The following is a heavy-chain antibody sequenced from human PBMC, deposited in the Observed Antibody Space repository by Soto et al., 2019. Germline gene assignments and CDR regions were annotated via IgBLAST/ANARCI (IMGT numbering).Heavy chain of an antibody. CDR2: IIPNIGKA. V-gene: IGHV1-69*10. D-gene: IGHD4-4*01. Sequence: SVKVSCKASGYTFTSYGIIWVRQAPGQGLEWMGGIIPNIGKANYAQKFQGRVTITADKSTSTAYMELSSLRSEDTAVYYCARVSESNYPGYYYYYYGMDVWGQGTTVTVSS. CDR1: GYTFTSYG. J-gene: IGHJ6*02. CDR3: ARVSESNYPGYYYYYYGMDV.